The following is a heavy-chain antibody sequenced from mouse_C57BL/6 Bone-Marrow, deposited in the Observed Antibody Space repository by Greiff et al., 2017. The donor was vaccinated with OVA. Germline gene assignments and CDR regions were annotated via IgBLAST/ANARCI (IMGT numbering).Heavy chain of an antibody. CDR1: GYTFTSYW. CDR2: IHPNSGST. J-gene: IGHJ4*01. Sequence: QVQLQQPGAELVKPGASVKLSCKASGYTFTSYWMHWVKQRPGQGLEWIGMIHPNSGSTNYNEKFKSKATLTVDKASSTAYMQLSSLTSEDSAVYYCSRRLLRCAMDYWGQGTSVTVSS. D-gene: IGHD2-3*01. V-gene: IGHV1-64*01. CDR3: SRRLLRCAMDY.